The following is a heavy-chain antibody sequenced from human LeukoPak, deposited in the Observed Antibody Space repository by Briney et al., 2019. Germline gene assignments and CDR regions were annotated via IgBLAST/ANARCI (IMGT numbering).Heavy chain of an antibody. CDR3: AKDRARVTY. J-gene: IGHJ4*02. Sequence: GGSLSLSCAASRFTFSSYAMSWVRQAPREGLEWVSPIGGSGVSTFYAESVKGRFTISRDNSKNTLYLQMNSLRAEDTAVYYCAKDRARVTYWGQGTLVTVSS. CDR2: IGGSGVST. D-gene: IGHD1-26*01. CDR1: RFTFSSYA. V-gene: IGHV3-23*01.